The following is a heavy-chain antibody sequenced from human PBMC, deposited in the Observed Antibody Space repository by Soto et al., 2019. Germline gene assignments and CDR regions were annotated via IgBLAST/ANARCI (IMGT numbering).Heavy chain of an antibody. CDR1: GYTFTGYY. J-gene: IGHJ6*02. D-gene: IGHD6-13*01. CDR2: INPNSGGT. V-gene: IGHV1-2*02. CDR3: ARDLTAYSSSWRRYYYYGMDV. Sequence: ASVKVSCKASGYTFTGYYMHWVRQAPGQGLEWMGWINPNSGGTNYAQKFQGRVTMTRDTSISTAYMELSRLRSDDTAVYYCARDLTAYSSSWRRYYYYGMDVWGQGTKVTVSS.